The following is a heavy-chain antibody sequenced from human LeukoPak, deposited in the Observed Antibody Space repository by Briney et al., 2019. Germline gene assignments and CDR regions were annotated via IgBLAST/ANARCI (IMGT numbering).Heavy chain of an antibody. CDR2: IYSGGST. CDR3: ARDKSWPPLGDAFDI. V-gene: IGHV3-53*01. J-gene: IGHJ3*02. CDR1: GFTVSSNY. D-gene: IGHD6-13*01. Sequence: PGGSLRLSCAASGFTVSSNYMSWVRQGPGKGLEWVSVIYSGGSTYYADSVMGRFTISRDNSKNTLYLQMNSLRAEDTAVYYCARDKSWPPLGDAFDIWGQGTMVTVSS.